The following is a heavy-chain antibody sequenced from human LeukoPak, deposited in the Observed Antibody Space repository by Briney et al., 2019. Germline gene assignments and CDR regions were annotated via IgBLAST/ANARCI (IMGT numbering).Heavy chain of an antibody. V-gene: IGHV1-69*13. Sequence: ASVKVSCKASGGTFSSYAISWVRQAPGQGLEWMGGIIPIFGTANYAQKFQGRVTITADESTSTAYMELSSLRSEDTAVYYCAREGYDILTGPGGWFDPWGQGTLVTVSS. D-gene: IGHD3-9*01. CDR3: AREGYDILTGPGGWFDP. J-gene: IGHJ5*02. CDR2: IIPIFGTA. CDR1: GGTFSSYA.